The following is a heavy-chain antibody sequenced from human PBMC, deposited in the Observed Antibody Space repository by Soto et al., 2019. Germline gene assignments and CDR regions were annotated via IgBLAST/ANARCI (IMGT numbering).Heavy chain of an antibody. D-gene: IGHD3-22*01. CDR1: GFTFSTYD. J-gene: IGHJ3*02. CDR3: ATHAKHYYDSSNTGAFAI. CDR2: ITGSGVST. V-gene: IGHV3-23*01. Sequence: GGSLRLSCAASGFTFSTYDMSWVRQAPGKGLEWVSGITGSGVSTYFADSVKGRFTISRDNSKNTLYLQINSLRAEDTAVYYCATHAKHYYDSSNTGAFAIRRQGPMITXS.